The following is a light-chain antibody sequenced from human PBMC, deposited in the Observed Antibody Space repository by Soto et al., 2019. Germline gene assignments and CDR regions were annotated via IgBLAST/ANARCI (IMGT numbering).Light chain of an antibody. V-gene: IGKV1-13*02. CDR3: QQFKSYPIT. Sequence: AIQLTQSPSSLSASVGDRVTITCRKSQGITSALAWYQQKPGKARKLRISLSYTLESGVPSRFSGTGSGTDFTLTISSLQPEYFATYFCQQFKSYPITFGEGTRLEIK. J-gene: IGKJ5*01. CDR2: LSY. CDR1: QGITSA.